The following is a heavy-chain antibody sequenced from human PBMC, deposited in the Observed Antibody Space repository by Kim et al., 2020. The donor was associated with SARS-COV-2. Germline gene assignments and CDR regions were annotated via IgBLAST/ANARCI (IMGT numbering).Heavy chain of an antibody. D-gene: IGHD3-22*01. CDR2: MWYDGNIK. CDR3: ARDLHYYASSGYYSRYYYYGMEV. J-gene: IGHJ6*02. V-gene: IGHV3-33*01. Sequence: GGSLRLSCVASGFTFSNYAMHWVRQAPGKGLEWVAVMWYDGNIKYDADSVKGRFTISRDTSKNTLYLQMNSLRAEDTAVYYCARDLHYYASSGYYSRYYYYGMEVWGQGTTVTVSS. CDR1: GFTFSNYA.